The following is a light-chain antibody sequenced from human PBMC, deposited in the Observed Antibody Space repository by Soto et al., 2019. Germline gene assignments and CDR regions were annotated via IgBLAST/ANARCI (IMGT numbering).Light chain of an antibody. CDR2: VAS. Sequence: DIQMTQSPSSLSASLGDTVTISCRASQNIENYLHWYQQKAGKAPEVLLYVASVLKDGVSSRFSGSGYATDFTLTITNLQPEDFAMFYCQQSFSSPPITFGQGTRLDIK. J-gene: IGKJ5*01. CDR3: QQSFSSPPIT. V-gene: IGKV1-39*01. CDR1: QNIENY.